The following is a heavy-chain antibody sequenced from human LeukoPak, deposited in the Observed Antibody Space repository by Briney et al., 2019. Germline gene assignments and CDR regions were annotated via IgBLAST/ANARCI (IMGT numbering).Heavy chain of an antibody. V-gene: IGHV3-23*01. J-gene: IGHJ4*02. D-gene: IGHD3-22*01. CDR2: MSGSGGST. CDR1: GFTFSRYA. CDR3: ARAQYDGSAYYHYFDY. Sequence: GGSLRLSCTVSGFTFSRYAMSWVRQAPGKGLEWVSAMSGSGGSTYYADSMKGRFTISGDNSKNTLYLQMNSLRAEDTAVYYCARAQYDGSAYYHYFDYWGQGTLVTVSS.